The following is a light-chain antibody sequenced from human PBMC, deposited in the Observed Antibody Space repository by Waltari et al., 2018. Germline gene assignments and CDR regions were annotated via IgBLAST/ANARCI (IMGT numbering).Light chain of an antibody. CDR3: CSYAGSSTVK. Sequence: QSALTQPASVSGSPGQSITISCTGTSSDVGSYKLVSWYQQHPGKAPRLMLYADSNRPSGASNRFAGSKSGNTASLTISGLQAEDEAAYYCCSYAGSSTVKFGEGTYLTVL. J-gene: IGLJ2*01. CDR2: ADS. CDR1: SSDVGSYKL. V-gene: IGLV2-23*01.